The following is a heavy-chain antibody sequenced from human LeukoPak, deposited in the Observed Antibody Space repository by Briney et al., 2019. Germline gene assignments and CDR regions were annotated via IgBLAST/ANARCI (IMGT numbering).Heavy chain of an antibody. J-gene: IGHJ4*02. Sequence: PPQTLSLTCTVSGGSISSGGYYWSWIRQHPGKGLEWIGYIYYSGSTYYNPSLKSRVTISVDTSKNQFSLKLSSVTAADTAVYYCARGRRGNSGSYHYWGQGTLVTVSS. CDR1: GGSISSGGYY. V-gene: IGHV4-31*03. CDR3: ARGRRGNSGSYHY. D-gene: IGHD3-10*01. CDR2: IYYSGST.